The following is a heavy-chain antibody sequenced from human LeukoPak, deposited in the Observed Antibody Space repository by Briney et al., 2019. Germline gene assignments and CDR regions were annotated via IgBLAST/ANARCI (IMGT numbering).Heavy chain of an antibody. CDR2: IRYDGSNK. CDR1: GFTFSSYG. V-gene: IGHV3-30*02. CDR3: AKDHRYCSSTSCSGGYYYYYMDV. Sequence: GRSLRLSCAASGFTFSSYGMHWVRQAPGKGLESVAFIRYDGSNKYYADSVKGRFTISRDNSKNTLYLQMNSLRAEDTAVYYCAKDHRYCSSTSCSGGYYYYYMDVWGKGTTVTVSS. J-gene: IGHJ6*03. D-gene: IGHD2-2*01.